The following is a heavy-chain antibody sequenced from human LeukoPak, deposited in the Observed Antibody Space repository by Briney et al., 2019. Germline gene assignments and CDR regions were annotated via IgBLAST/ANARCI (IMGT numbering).Heavy chain of an antibody. D-gene: IGHD2-2*01. V-gene: IGHV4-30-2*01. Sequence: PAETLSLTCTVSGGSISSGGYYWSWIRQPPGKGLEWIGYIYHSGSTYYNPSLKSRVTISVDRSKNQFSLKLSSVTAADTAVYYCARGGVVPANNWFDPWGQGTLVTVSS. J-gene: IGHJ5*02. CDR1: GGSISSGGYY. CDR3: ARGGVVPANNWFDP. CDR2: IYHSGST.